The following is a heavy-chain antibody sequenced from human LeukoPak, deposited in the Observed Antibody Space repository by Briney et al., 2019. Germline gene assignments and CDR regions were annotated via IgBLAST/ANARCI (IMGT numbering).Heavy chain of an antibody. Sequence: ASVKVSCKASGYTFTSYGISWVRQAPGQGLEWMGWIHPGSGSTKYSQKFQGRVTITRDTSASTAYMELSSLRYEDTAVYYCAREGSGASFVDYWGQGTLVTVSS. CDR3: AREGSGASFVDY. CDR2: IHPGSGST. J-gene: IGHJ4*02. D-gene: IGHD2-15*01. V-gene: IGHV1-3*01. CDR1: GYTFTSYG.